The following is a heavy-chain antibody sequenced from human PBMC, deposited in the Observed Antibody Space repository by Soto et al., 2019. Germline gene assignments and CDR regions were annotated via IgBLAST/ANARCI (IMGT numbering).Heavy chain of an antibody. CDR2: IYYSGST. J-gene: IGHJ3*01. D-gene: IGHD5-12*01. CDR3: GRCYSAYGRAFDL. V-gene: IGHV4-59*08. Sequence: SETLSLTCTVSGGSISSDYWSWIRQPPGKGLEWIGYIYYSGSTNYNPSLKSRVTISVATSKNQFSLKLSSVTAADTAMYCCGRCYSAYGRAFDLWGQGTMVTVSS. CDR1: GGSISSDY.